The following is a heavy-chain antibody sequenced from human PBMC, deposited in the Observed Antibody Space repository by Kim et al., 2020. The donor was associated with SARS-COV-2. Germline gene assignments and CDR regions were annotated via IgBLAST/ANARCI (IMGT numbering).Heavy chain of an antibody. V-gene: IGHV3-72*01. Sequence: ASMKGRFTISRDASKHSLYLQINSLKTEDTAVYYCARERREQTTYYGMDVWGQGTTVTVSS. J-gene: IGHJ6*02. CDR3: ARERREQTTYYGMDV. D-gene: IGHD4-17*01.